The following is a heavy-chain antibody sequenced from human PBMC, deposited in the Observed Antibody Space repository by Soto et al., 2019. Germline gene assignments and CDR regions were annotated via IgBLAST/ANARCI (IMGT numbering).Heavy chain of an antibody. D-gene: IGHD6-13*01. CDR3: ATYSSSWYNWFDP. J-gene: IGHJ5*02. V-gene: IGHV3-23*01. Sequence: GGSLRLSCAASGFTFSSYAMSWVRQAPGKGLEWVSAISGSGGSTYYTDSVKGRFTISRDNSKNTLYLQMNSLRAEDTAVYYCATYSSSWYNWFDPWGQGTLVTVSS. CDR2: ISGSGGST. CDR1: GFTFSSYA.